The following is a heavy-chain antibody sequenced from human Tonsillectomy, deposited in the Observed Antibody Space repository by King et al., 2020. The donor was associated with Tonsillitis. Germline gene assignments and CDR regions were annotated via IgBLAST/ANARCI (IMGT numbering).Heavy chain of an antibody. J-gene: IGHJ3*02. Sequence: QVQLQQWGAGLLKPSETLSLTCAVYGGSFSGYYWSWIRQPPGKGLEWIGEINHSGSTNYNPSLKSRVTVSVDTSKNQFSLKLSSVTAADTAVYYCARGADSSGYQNPRNDAFDIWGQGTMVTVSS. V-gene: IGHV4-34*01. D-gene: IGHD3-22*01. CDR2: INHSGST. CDR1: GGSFSGYY. CDR3: ARGADSSGYQNPRNDAFDI.